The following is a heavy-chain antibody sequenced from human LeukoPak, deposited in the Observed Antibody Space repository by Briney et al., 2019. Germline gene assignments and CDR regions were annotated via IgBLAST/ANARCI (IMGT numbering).Heavy chain of an antibody. Sequence: ASVKVSCKASGYTFTGYYMHWVRQAPGQGLEWMGWINPNSGGTNYAQKLQGRVTMTTDTSTSTAYMELRSLRSDDTAVYYCARDLDYYDSGGYYYPHFDYWGQGTLVTVSS. D-gene: IGHD3-22*01. V-gene: IGHV1-2*02. CDR3: ARDLDYYDSGGYYYPHFDY. J-gene: IGHJ4*02. CDR1: GYTFTGYY. CDR2: INPNSGGT.